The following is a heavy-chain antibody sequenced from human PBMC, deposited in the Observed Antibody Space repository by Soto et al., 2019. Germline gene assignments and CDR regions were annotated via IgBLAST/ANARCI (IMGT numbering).Heavy chain of an antibody. Sequence: QVQLHQWGAGLLKPSETLSLACSIYSGSFSGYYWSWIRQPPGKGLEWIGEISQSENTNYRPSLKSRVSISIDTSKKQFSLNLASVSAADTAVYYCARAPKVSGSSQTRPDFWGQGTLVTVSS. V-gene: IGHV4-34*01. CDR1: SGSFSGYY. D-gene: IGHD6-6*01. CDR2: ISQSENT. J-gene: IGHJ4*02. CDR3: ARAPKVSGSSQTRPDF.